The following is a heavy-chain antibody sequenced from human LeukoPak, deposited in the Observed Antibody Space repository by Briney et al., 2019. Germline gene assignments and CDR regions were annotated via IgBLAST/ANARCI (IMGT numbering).Heavy chain of an antibody. CDR2: INSDGSST. D-gene: IGHD6-13*01. V-gene: IGHV3-74*01. CDR3: ARDSLVAAAFDY. CDR1: GFTFSSYW. J-gene: IGHJ4*02. Sequence: PGGSLRLSCAASGFTFSSYWIHWVRQAPGKGLVWVSRINSDGSSTSYADSVKGRFTISRDNAKNTLYLQMNSLRAEDTAVYYCARDSLVAAAFDYWGQGTLVTVSS.